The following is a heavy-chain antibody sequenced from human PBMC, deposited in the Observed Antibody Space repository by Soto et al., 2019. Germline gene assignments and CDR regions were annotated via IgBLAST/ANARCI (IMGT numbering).Heavy chain of an antibody. CDR3: ARARGDVGDIDY. D-gene: IGHD3-16*01. J-gene: IGHJ4*02. Sequence: QVQLQESGPGLVKPSQTLSLTCTVSGGSISSGGYYWSWIRQHPGKGLEWIGYIYYSGSTYYNPSLKSRVTISVATSKNQFSLKLSSVTAADTAVYYCARARGDVGDIDYWGQGTLVTVSS. CDR1: GGSISSGGYY. V-gene: IGHV4-31*03. CDR2: IYYSGST.